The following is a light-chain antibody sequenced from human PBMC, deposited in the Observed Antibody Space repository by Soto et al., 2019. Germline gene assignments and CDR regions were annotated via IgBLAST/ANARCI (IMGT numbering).Light chain of an antibody. J-gene: IGLJ3*02. Sequence: QSALTQPASVSGSPGQSITISCTGTSSDIGGHNYVSWYQQHPGKAPKVLIYEVNNGPSGVSNRFSGSKSGNTASLTISGLQAEDEADYYCQSYDSSLSGSVFGGGTKLTVL. CDR3: QSYDSSLSGSV. CDR1: SSDIGGHNY. CDR2: EVN. V-gene: IGLV2-14*01.